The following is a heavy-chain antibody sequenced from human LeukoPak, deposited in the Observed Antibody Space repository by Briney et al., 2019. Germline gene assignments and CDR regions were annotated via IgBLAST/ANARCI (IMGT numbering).Heavy chain of an antibody. Sequence: GGSLRLSCAASGFTFSSYWMSWVRQAPGKGLEWVSYISSSTRHYADSVKGRFTISRDNAKNSLYLQMNSLRAEDTAAYYCARSYGAGYYYDSRGYSDYWGQGTLVTVSS. J-gene: IGHJ4*02. CDR1: GFTFSSYW. D-gene: IGHD3-22*01. V-gene: IGHV3-48*01. CDR3: ARSYGAGYYYDSRGYSDY. CDR2: ISSSTR.